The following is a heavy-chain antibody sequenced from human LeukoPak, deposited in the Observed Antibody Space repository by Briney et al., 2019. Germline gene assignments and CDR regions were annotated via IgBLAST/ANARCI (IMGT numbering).Heavy chain of an antibody. CDR3: VRGLYPYSLDS. CDR2: ISSYGGST. CDR1: GFTFRNYG. V-gene: IGHV3-64D*09. Sequence: GGSLRLSCSASGFTFRNYGMHWVRQAPGKGLEYVSTISSYGGSTYYADLVKGRFTISRDNSKNTLYLQMSSLRAEDTAVYYCVRGLYPYSLDSCSQGTLVTVSS. D-gene: IGHD2-2*01. J-gene: IGHJ4*02.